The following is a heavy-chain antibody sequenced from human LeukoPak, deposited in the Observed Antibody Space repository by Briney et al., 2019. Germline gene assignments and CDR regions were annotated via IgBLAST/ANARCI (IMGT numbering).Heavy chain of an antibody. CDR1: GFSVSSSF. CDR3: ARDRVYLGREDAFDI. D-gene: IGHD7-27*01. CDR2: IYSIGST. V-gene: IGHV3-53*01. Sequence: GGSLRLSCAASGFSVSSSFMSWVRQAPGKGLDWVSVIYSIGSTFYADSVKGRFTISRDNSKNTLYLHMNSLRTEDTAVYYCARDRVYLGREDAFDIWGQGTMVTVSS. J-gene: IGHJ3*02.